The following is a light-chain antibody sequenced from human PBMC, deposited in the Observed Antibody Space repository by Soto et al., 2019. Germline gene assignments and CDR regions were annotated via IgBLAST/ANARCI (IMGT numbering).Light chain of an antibody. CDR2: DDS. V-gene: IGKV1-5*01. CDR1: QSISSW. Sequence: DIQMTQSPSTLSASVADRVTITCRASQSISSWLAWYQQKPGKAPKLLIYDDSSLESGVPSRFSGSGSGTAFTLTISSLQPDDFATYYCQQYNSYPLTFGGGTRVEIK. CDR3: QQYNSYPLT. J-gene: IGKJ4*01.